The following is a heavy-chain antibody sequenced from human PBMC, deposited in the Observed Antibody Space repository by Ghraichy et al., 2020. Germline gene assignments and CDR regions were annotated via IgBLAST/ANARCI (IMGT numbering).Heavy chain of an antibody. J-gene: IGHJ4*02. D-gene: IGHD6-25*01. CDR2: IFYNGNT. CDR1: GGALSRTTIT. Sequence: SETLSLTCTVSGGALSRTTITWGWLGRRPGKEKEWIATIFYNGNTYYNPSLQSRVTISVDTSKNQFSLRLTSVTAADTAIYYCARHASFRQRVLLLHQYPFVQWGRGTLVPVSS. CDR3: ARHASFRQRVLLLHQYPFVQ. V-gene: IGHV4-39*01.